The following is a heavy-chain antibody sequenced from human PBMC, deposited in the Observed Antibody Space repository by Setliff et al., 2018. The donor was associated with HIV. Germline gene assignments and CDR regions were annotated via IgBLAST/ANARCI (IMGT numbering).Heavy chain of an antibody. D-gene: IGHD5-18*01. CDR2: INHSGST. Sequence: KPSETLSLTCTVSGGSIRGDDYYWSWIRQPPGKGLEWIGEINHSGSTNYNPSLKTRVTIMVDTSKNQFSLKLGSVTAADTAVYYCAREWSYGAFDTFDVWGQGTMVTVSS. CDR1: GGSIRGDDYY. CDR3: AREWSYGAFDTFDV. V-gene: IGHV4-34*01. J-gene: IGHJ3*01.